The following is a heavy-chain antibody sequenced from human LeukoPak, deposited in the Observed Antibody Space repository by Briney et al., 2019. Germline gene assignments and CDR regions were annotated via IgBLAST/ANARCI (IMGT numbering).Heavy chain of an antibody. Sequence: PGGSLRLSCAASGFTFSSYSMNWVRQAPGKGLEWVSSISSSSSYIYYADSVKGRFTISRDNAKNSLYLLMNSLRAEDTAVYYCARDRERRQRKTSVNWFDPWGQGTLVTVSS. V-gene: IGHV3-21*01. CDR1: GFTFSSYS. J-gene: IGHJ5*02. CDR2: ISSSSSYI. CDR3: ARDRERRQRKTSVNWFDP. D-gene: IGHD6-25*01.